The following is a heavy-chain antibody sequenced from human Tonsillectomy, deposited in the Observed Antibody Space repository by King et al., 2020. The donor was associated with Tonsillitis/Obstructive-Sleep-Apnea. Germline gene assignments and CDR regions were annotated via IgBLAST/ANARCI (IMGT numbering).Heavy chain of an antibody. D-gene: IGHD2-2*01. CDR3: ERGDCSSTSCYHADY. V-gene: IGHV3-33*01. CDR2: IWNDGSNK. Sequence: VQLVESGGGVVQPGRSLRLSCAASGFTFSSYGMHWVRQAPGKGLEWVAVIWNDGSNKYYADSVKGRFTISRDNYRNTLYLKMNSLRAEDTAVYYCERGDCSSTSCYHADYWGQGTLVTVSS. CDR1: GFTFSSYG. J-gene: IGHJ4*02.